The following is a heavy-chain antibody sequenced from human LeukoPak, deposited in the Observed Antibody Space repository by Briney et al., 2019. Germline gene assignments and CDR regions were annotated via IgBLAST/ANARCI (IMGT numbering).Heavy chain of an antibody. CDR3: ARDPEAGGFDY. Sequence: GGSLRLSCAASGFTFSAYAMHWVRQAPGKGLEWVAVISHDVTYKYYADSVKGRFTISRDNAKNSLFLQMNSLRDEDTAVYYCARDPEAGGFDYWGQGTLVTVSS. CDR1: GFTFSAYA. CDR2: ISHDVTYK. J-gene: IGHJ4*02. D-gene: IGHD1-26*01. V-gene: IGHV3-30*03.